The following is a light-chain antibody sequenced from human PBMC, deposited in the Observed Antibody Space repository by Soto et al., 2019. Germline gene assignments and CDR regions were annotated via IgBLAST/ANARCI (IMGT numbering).Light chain of an antibody. J-gene: IGLJ2*01. Sequence: NFMLTQPHSVSESPGKTVTISCTRSSGSIASNYVQWYQQRPGSAPTTVIYEDNQRPSGVPDRFSGSIDSSSNSASLTISGLETEDEADYYCQSYDSSNVVFGGGTQLTVL. CDR1: SGSIASNY. CDR2: EDN. CDR3: QSYDSSNVV. V-gene: IGLV6-57*04.